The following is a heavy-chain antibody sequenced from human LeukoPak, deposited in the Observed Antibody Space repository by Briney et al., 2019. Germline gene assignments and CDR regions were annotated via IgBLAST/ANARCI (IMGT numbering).Heavy chain of an antibody. CDR1: GFTFIDYD. D-gene: IGHD6-19*01. CDR2: IGIRGDT. V-gene: IGHV3-13*01. CDR3: ARGGIQVSGIDEFDY. J-gene: IGHJ4*02. Sequence: GGSLRLSCAASGFTFIDYDMHWVRQVLGKGLEWVSAIGIRGDTHYSGSVKGRFTISRENAESSLYLQMNSLRAVDTAVYYCARGGIQVSGIDEFDYWGQGTLVTVSS.